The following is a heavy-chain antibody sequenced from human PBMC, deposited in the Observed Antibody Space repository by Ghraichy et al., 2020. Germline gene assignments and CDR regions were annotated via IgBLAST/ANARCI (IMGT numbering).Heavy chain of an antibody. CDR2: IKQDGSQK. J-gene: IGHJ4*02. CDR3: VRLYSGNYFDC. CDR1: GFTFSSYW. D-gene: IGHD1-26*01. Sequence: GGSLRLSCAASGFTFSSYWMSWVRQAPGKGLEWVANIKQDGSQKYYVDSVKGRFTISRDSAKNSLYLQMDSLRAEDTAVYYCVRLYSGNYFDCWGQGTLVTSSS. V-gene: IGHV3-7*03.